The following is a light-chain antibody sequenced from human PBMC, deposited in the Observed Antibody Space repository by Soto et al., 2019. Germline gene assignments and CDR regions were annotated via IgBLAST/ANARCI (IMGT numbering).Light chain of an antibody. J-gene: IGLJ3*02. CDR1: SYNIGGNY. CDR2: GNN. CDR3: ATWDSSLGSVV. Sequence: QSVLTQPPSVSAAPGQKVTISCSGSSYNIGGNYVSWYVQLPGTAPKFLIYGNNKRPSGIPDRFSGSKSGTSATLGITGLQTEDEADYYCATWDSSLGSVVFGGGTKLTGL. V-gene: IGLV1-51*01.